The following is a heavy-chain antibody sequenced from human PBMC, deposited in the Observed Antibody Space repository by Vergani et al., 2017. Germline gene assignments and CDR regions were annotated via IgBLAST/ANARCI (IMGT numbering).Heavy chain of an antibody. D-gene: IGHD6-13*01. Sequence: QVQLVESGGGLVKPGGSLRLSCAASGLTFSDSYMSWIRQAPGKGLEWISYISSSDNTIHYSDSVKGRFTISRDNAKNSLYLQTNSLRAEDTAVYYCARLAAAGYWYFHLWGRGTLVTVSS. CDR1: GLTFSDSY. V-gene: IGHV3-11*01. CDR3: ARLAAAGYWYFHL. CDR2: ISSSDNTI. J-gene: IGHJ2*01.